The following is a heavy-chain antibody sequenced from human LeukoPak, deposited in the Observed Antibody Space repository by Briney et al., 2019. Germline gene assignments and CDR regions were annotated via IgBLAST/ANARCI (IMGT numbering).Heavy chain of an antibody. CDR3: ARDQRGGDYWFDP. V-gene: IGHV4-59*01. Sequence: PSETLSLTCTVSGGSISSYYWSWIRQPPGEGLEWIGYIYYTGSTNYNPSLKSRVTISVDTSKNQFSLKLSSVTAADTAVYYCARDQRGGDYWFDPWGQGTLVTVSS. D-gene: IGHD4-17*01. J-gene: IGHJ5*02. CDR2: IYYTGST. CDR1: GGSISSYY.